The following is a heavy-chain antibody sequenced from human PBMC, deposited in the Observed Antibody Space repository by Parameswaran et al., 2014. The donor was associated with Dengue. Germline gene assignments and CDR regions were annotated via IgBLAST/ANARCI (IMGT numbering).Heavy chain of an antibody. CDR2: IDWDDDK. J-gene: IGHJ6*02. Sequence: VRQAPREGPGVACIIDWDDDKYYSTSLKTRLTISKDTSKNQVVLTMTNMDPVDTATYYCARSYSSGWRDYYYYYGMDVWGQGTTVTVSS. D-gene: IGHD6-19*01. CDR3: ARSYSSGWRDYYYYYGMDV. V-gene: IGHV2-70*18.